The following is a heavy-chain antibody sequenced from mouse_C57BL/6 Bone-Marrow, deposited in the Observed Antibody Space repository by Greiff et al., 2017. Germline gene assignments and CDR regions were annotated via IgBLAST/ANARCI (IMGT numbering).Heavy chain of an antibody. V-gene: IGHV5-6*01. J-gene: IGHJ3*01. CDR3: ARLGLRQFAY. D-gene: IGHD2-4*01. CDR1: GFTFSSYG. Sequence: DVLLVESGGDLVKPGGSLKLSCAASGFTFSSYGMYWVRQNPDKRLEWVATISSGGSYTYYPHSVKGRFTISRDKAKNTLYLQMSSLKSEDTAMYYWARLGLRQFAYWGQGTLVTVSA. CDR2: ISSGGSYT.